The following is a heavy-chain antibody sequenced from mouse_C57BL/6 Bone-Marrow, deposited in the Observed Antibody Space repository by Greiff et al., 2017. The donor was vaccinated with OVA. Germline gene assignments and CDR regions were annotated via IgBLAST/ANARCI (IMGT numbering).Heavy chain of an antibody. V-gene: IGHV1-63*01. J-gene: IGHJ2*01. CDR1: GYTFTNYW. CDR3: ARSGDYRKFDY. CDR2: IYPGGGYT. Sequence: VKLVESGAELVRPGPSVKMSCKASGYTFTNYWIGWAKQRPGHGLEWIGDIYPGGGYTNYNEKFKGKATLTADKSSSTAYMQFSSLTSEDSAIYYCARSGDYRKFDYWGQGTTLTVSS. D-gene: IGHD2-12*01.